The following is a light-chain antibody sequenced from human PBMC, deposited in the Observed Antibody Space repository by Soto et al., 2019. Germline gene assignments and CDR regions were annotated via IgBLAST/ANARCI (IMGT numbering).Light chain of an antibody. CDR2: ATS. J-gene: IGKJ4*01. Sequence: DIQLTQSPSFLSASVGDRVTITCRASQGLNSYFAWYQQKPGKAPKLLLYATSTLQSVFPSRFSGSGSGAEFTLTITSLQPEDIATYYCPQLNSYPVTFGGGTKVEIK. V-gene: IGKV1-9*01. CDR3: PQLNSYPVT. CDR1: QGLNSY.